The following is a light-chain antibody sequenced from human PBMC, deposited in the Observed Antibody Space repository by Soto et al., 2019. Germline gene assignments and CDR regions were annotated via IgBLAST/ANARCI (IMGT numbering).Light chain of an antibody. J-gene: IGLJ2*01. Sequence: QSVLTQPASVSGSHGQSIAISCTGTSGDVGSYNFVSWYQQHPGKAPKLMIYDVSARPPGVSNRFSGSKSGNTASLTISGLQAEDEADYYCSSYTSTSTLVFGGGTKVTVL. CDR2: DVS. CDR3: SSYTSTSTLV. CDR1: SGDVGSYNF. V-gene: IGLV2-14*01.